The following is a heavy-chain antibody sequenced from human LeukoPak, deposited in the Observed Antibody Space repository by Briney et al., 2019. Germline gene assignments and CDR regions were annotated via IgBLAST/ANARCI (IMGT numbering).Heavy chain of an antibody. CDR2: IWYDGSNK. CDR3: AKDLPAATDAFDI. J-gene: IGHJ3*02. V-gene: IGHV3-33*06. Sequence: QPGRSLRLSCAASGFTFSSYGMHWVRQAPGKGREWGAVIWYDGSNKYYADSVKGRFTISRENAKKTLYLQMNSLRAEDTAVYYCAKDLPAATDAFDIWGQGTMVTVSS. CDR1: GFTFSSYG. D-gene: IGHD2-2*01.